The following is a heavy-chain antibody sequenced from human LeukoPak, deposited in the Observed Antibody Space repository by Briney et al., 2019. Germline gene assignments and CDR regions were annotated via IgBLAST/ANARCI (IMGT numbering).Heavy chain of an antibody. J-gene: IGHJ4*02. V-gene: IGHV1-18*01. Sequence: ASVKVSCKASGYTFKTYSFTWVRQAPGQGLEWMGRISAYNGDTNYAQKFQGRVALTADTLARTGYMELTSLRSDDTAVYYCAFRGVIPNYFDYWGQGSLVTVSS. CDR2: ISAYNGDT. D-gene: IGHD3-10*01. CDR3: AFRGVIPNYFDY. CDR1: GYTFKTYS.